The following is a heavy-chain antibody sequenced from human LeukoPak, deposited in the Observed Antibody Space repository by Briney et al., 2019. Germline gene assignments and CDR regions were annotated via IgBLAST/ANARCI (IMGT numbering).Heavy chain of an antibody. D-gene: IGHD6-19*01. CDR1: RGSLIRDY. CDR3: ARGIAVAALNWFDP. V-gene: IGHV4-59*01. J-gene: IGHJ5*02. CDR2: IYYSGRT. Sequence: TETLSLTSTVSRGSLIRDYGSFIRPPPRKGLECSGYIYYSGRTNYNPSLKSRVTISVDTSKNQFSLKLSSVTAADTAVYYCARGIAVAALNWFDPWGQGTLVTVSS.